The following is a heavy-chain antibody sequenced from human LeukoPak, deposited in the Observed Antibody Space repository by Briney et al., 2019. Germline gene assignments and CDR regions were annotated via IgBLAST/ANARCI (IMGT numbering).Heavy chain of an antibody. D-gene: IGHD1-14*01. J-gene: IGHJ6*02. V-gene: IGHV3-23*01. Sequence: GGSLRLSCAASGFTFNNYAMNWVRQAPGKGLEWVSVISGSGGTTYYADSVKGRFTISRDSSKNTLYLQMNSLRAEDTVVYYCAKVSGGGLYYDGMDVWGQGTTVTVSS. CDR1: GFTFNNYA. CDR3: AKVSGGGLYYDGMDV. CDR2: ISGSGGTT.